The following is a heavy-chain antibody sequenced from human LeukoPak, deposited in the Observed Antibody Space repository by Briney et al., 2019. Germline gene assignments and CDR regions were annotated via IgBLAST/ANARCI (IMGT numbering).Heavy chain of an antibody. CDR2: IYTSGST. CDR1: GGSISSYY. Sequence: PSETLSLTCTVSGGSISSYYWSWIRQPAGKGLEWIGRIYTSGSTNYNPSLKSRVTMSVDTSKNQFSLKLTSVTAADTAVYYCTREVRSAWASFDPWGQGTLVIVSS. J-gene: IGHJ5*02. D-gene: IGHD1-26*01. V-gene: IGHV4-4*07. CDR3: TREVRSAWASFDP.